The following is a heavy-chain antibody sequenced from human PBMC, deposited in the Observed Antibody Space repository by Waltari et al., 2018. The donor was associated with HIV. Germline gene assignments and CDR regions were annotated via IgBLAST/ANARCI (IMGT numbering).Heavy chain of an antibody. Sequence: EVQLVESGGGLVQPGGSLRLSCAASGCTFSNYNFNWVRQAPGKVLEVVSYMSSSSDTIYYADSVKGRFTISRDNAKNSLYLQMNSLRDEDTAVYYCTRDRTYVPLRYFDYWGQGTLVTVSS. CDR1: GCTFSNYN. J-gene: IGHJ4*02. D-gene: IGHD3-10*02. CDR2: MSSSSDTI. V-gene: IGHV3-48*02. CDR3: TRDRTYVPLRYFDY.